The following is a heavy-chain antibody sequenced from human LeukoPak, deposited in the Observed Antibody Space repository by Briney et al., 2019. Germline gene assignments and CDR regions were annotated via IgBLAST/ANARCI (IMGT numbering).Heavy chain of an antibody. V-gene: IGHV3-21*01. J-gene: IGHJ4*02. CDR1: GFTFSSYS. Sequence: GGSLRLSCMASGFTFSSYSMNWVRQAPGKGLEWVSSISSSSSYIYYADSVKGRFTISRDNAKNSLYLQMNNLRAEDTAVYYCARGDRDLYCSSTSCYPVLGGQGTLVTVSS. CDR2: ISSSSSYI. CDR3: ARGDRDLYCSSTSCYPVL. D-gene: IGHD2-2*01.